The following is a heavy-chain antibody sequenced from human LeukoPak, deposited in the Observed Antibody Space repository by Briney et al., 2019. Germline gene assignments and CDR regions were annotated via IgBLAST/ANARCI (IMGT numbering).Heavy chain of an antibody. V-gene: IGHV4-61*02. Sequence: PSETLSLTCTVSGGSISSSSYYWTWIRQPAGKGLEWIGRFYTGGSTNYNPSLKSRVTISVDTSKNQFSLKLSSVTAADTAVYYCAREVRFLEWSHYYYMDVWGKGTTVTVSS. D-gene: IGHD3-3*01. CDR3: AREVRFLEWSHYYYMDV. CDR1: GGSISSSSYY. J-gene: IGHJ6*03. CDR2: FYTGGST.